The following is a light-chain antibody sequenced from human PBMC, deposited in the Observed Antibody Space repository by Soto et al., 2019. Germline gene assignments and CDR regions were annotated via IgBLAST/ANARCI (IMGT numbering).Light chain of an antibody. Sequence: IVLTQSPATLSLSPGERATLSCRASQSISSYLAWYQQKPGQAPRLLIYDASNRATGIPARFSGSGSGTDFTLTISSLEPEDFAVYYCQQRSNWLFXPGTKVDIK. V-gene: IGKV3-11*01. CDR1: QSISSY. CDR3: QQRSNWL. J-gene: IGKJ3*01. CDR2: DAS.